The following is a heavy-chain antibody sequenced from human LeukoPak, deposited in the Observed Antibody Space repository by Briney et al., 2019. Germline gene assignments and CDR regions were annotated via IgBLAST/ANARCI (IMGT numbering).Heavy chain of an antibody. CDR2: ISAYNSNT. V-gene: IGHV1-18*01. J-gene: IGHJ3*02. CDR1: GYAFTSYG. CDR3: AREDCSGGSCYSLSLTPVFHVFDI. D-gene: IGHD2-15*01. Sequence: GASVKLSCKASGYAFTSYGMSWVRQAPGQGLEWMGCISAYNSNTNYAQTLKGRVTMTTDTSTSTAYMELRSLRSDDTAVYYCAREDCSGGSCYSLSLTPVFHVFDIWGQGKMVTVSS.